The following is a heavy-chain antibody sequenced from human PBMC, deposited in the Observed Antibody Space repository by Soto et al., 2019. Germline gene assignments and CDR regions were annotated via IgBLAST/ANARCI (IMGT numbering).Heavy chain of an antibody. V-gene: IGHV4-39*01. CDR1: GRSISEFNSY. CDR2: IHHTGST. J-gene: IGHJ5*02. Sequence: SETLSLTCSVSGRSISEFNSYWGWIRQTPGEGLEWIGTIHHTGSTYYNPSLKSRVIISLDTSKNQFSLKLSSVTAADTALYYCARPEGGYGSGYSWFDPWGQGTRVTVSS. CDR3: ARPEGGYGSGYSWFDP. D-gene: IGHD5-12*01.